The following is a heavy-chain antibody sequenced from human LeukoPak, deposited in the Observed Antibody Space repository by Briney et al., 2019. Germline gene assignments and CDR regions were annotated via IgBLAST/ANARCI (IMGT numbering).Heavy chain of an antibody. Sequence: SETLSLTCTVPGGSISSYYWSWIRQPPGKRLERIGYIFYRGSTNYNPSLKSRVAISEDTSKNQFSLNLSSVTAADTAVYYCARGGYYGSGSDDAFDIWGQGTMVTVSS. CDR2: IFYRGST. CDR1: GGSISSYY. D-gene: IGHD3-10*01. J-gene: IGHJ3*02. V-gene: IGHV4-59*01. CDR3: ARGGYYGSGSDDAFDI.